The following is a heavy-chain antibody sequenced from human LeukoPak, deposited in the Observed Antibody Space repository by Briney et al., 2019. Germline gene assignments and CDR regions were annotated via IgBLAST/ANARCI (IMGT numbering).Heavy chain of an antibody. CDR3: ATPIFGVVRGAFDI. D-gene: IGHD3-3*01. Sequence: GGSLRLSCAASGFTFSSYGMHWVRQAPGKGLEWVAFIRYDGSNKYYADSVKGRFTISRDNSENTLYLQMNSLRAEDTAVYYCATPIFGVVRGAFDIWGQGTMVTVSS. J-gene: IGHJ3*02. V-gene: IGHV3-30*02. CDR2: IRYDGSNK. CDR1: GFTFSSYG.